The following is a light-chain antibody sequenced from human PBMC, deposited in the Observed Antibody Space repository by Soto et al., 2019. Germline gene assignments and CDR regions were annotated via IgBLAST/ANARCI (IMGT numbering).Light chain of an antibody. J-gene: IGKJ1*01. Sequence: DIQMTQSPSTLSASVGDRVTITCRASQSISSWLAWYQQKPGKAPKLLIYDASGLESGVPSRFSGSGSGTEFTLTISSLQPDDFATYYCQQYNTTWTFGQGTKVEIK. CDR3: QQYNTTWT. CDR1: QSISSW. V-gene: IGKV1-5*01. CDR2: DAS.